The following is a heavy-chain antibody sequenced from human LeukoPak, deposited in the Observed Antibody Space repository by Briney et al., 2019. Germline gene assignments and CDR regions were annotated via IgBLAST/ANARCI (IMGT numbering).Heavy chain of an antibody. J-gene: IGHJ4*02. D-gene: IGHD5-18*01. CDR3: ARADSVGVQLA. CDR1: GGSISSYY. Sequence: PSETLSLTCTVSGGSISSYYWSWIRQPPGKGLEWIGYIYYSGSTNYNPSLKSRVTISVDTSKNQFSLKLSSVTAADTAVYYCARADSVGVQLAWGQGTLVTVSS. V-gene: IGHV4-59*01. CDR2: IYYSGST.